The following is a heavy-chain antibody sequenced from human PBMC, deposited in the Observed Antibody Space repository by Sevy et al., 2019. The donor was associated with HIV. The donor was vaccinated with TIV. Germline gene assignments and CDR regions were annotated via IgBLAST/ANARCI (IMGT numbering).Heavy chain of an antibody. Sequence: ASVKVSCKVSGYTLTELSIHWVRQAPGKGLEWMGGFDEDGETIYAQKFQGRVTMTEDTSTDTAYMGLGSLRSEDTAVYYCATDIVVGRDYWGQGTLVTVSS. CDR2: FDEDGET. CDR3: ATDIVVGRDY. V-gene: IGHV1-24*01. CDR1: GYTLTELS. D-gene: IGHD2-2*01. J-gene: IGHJ4*02.